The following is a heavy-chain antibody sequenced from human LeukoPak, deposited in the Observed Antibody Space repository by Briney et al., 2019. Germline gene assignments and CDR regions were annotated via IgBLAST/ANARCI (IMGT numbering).Heavy chain of an antibody. Sequence: GGSLRLSCVASGFTFSSYGMHWVRQAPGKGLEWVAVISYDGSNKYYADSVKGRFTISRDNSKNTLYLQMNSLRAEDTAVYYCAKSTYTPQWLVPLDYWGQGTLVTVSS. V-gene: IGHV3-30*18. CDR3: AKSTYTPQWLVPLDY. D-gene: IGHD6-19*01. CDR2: ISYDGSNK. CDR1: GFTFSSYG. J-gene: IGHJ4*02.